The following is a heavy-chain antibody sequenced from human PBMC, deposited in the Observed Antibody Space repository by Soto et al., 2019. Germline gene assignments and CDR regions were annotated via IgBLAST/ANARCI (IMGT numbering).Heavy chain of an antibody. CDR2: ISAYNGNT. CDR3: ARDLWAFDI. D-gene: IGHD3-16*01. V-gene: IGHV1-18*01. Sequence: SSGKVSCKASGYTFTSYGISWVRQAPGQGLEWMGWISAYNGNTNYAQKLQGRVTMTTATSTRTAYIELRSLTSDDTAVYYCARDLWAFDIWGQGTMVTVSS. CDR1: GYTFTSYG. J-gene: IGHJ3*02.